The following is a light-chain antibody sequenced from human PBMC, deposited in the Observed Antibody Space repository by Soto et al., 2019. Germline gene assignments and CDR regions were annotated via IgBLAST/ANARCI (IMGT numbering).Light chain of an antibody. Sequence: SYELTQPPSVSVSPGQTARITCSGEPLPHQYVYWYQQRPGQAPFLVIYKDIERPSGIPERFSGSSSETTVTLTINRVQAEDEADYFCQSVDSTGTRVVFGGGTKVTVL. CDR1: PLPHQY. J-gene: IGLJ2*01. CDR3: QSVDSTGTRVV. CDR2: KDI. V-gene: IGLV3-25*03.